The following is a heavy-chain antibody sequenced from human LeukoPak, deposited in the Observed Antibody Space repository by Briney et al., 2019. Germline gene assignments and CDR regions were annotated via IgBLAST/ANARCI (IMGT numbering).Heavy chain of an antibody. CDR1: GFTFSSYW. CDR3: VRQYSYDSSGYYPWDY. Sequence: GGTLRLSCAASGFTFSSYWMHWVRQAPGKGLVWVSRINSDGSSTTYADSVKGRFSISRDNAKNTLYLQMNSLRAEDTAMYYCVRQYSYDSSGYYPWDYWGQGTLVTVSS. V-gene: IGHV3-74*01. D-gene: IGHD3-22*01. J-gene: IGHJ4*02. CDR2: INSDGSST.